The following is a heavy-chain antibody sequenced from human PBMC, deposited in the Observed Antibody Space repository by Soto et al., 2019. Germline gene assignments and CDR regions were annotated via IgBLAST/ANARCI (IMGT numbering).Heavy chain of an antibody. D-gene: IGHD2-2*01. Sequence: GASVKVSCKASGYTFTSYGISWVRQAPGQGLEWMGWISAYNGNTNYAQKLQGRVTMTADTSTSTAYMELRSLRSDDTAVYYCARLYCSSTSCYRFYWFDPWGQGTLVSVSS. CDR3: ARLYCSSTSCYRFYWFDP. V-gene: IGHV1-18*01. CDR2: ISAYNGNT. CDR1: GYTFTSYG. J-gene: IGHJ5*02.